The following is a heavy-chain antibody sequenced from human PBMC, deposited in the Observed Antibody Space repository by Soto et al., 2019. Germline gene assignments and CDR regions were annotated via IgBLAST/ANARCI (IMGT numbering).Heavy chain of an antibody. D-gene: IGHD5-12*01. V-gene: IGHV1-2*02. Sequence: GASVKVSCKASGYIITAYYIHLVRQAPGQGLEWMGWINPNTGGTNYAQKFQGLVTMTRDTSVNTVFLEMSRLTSGDTAVYYCARDFSGTNTLNFDFWGQGALVTVSS. CDR2: INPNTGGT. CDR3: ARDFSGTNTLNFDF. CDR1: GYIITAYY. J-gene: IGHJ4*02.